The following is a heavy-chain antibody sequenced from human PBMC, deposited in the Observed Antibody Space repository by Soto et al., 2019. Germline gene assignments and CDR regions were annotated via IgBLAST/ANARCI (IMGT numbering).Heavy chain of an antibody. V-gene: IGHV5-51*01. D-gene: IGHD6-13*01. CDR3: ARPPTLIAAAGTFVDY. CDR1: GYSFTSYW. Sequence: PGESLKISCKGSGYSFTSYWIGWVRQMPGKGLEWMGIIYPGDSDTRYSPSFQGQVTISADKSISTAYLQWSSLKASDTAMYYCARPPTLIAAAGTFVDYWGQGTLVTVSS. CDR2: IYPGDSDT. J-gene: IGHJ4*02.